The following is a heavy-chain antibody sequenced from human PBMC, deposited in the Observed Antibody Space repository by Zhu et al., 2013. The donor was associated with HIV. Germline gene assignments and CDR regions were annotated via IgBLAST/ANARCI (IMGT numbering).Heavy chain of an antibody. CDR2: ISSSSSTI. J-gene: IGHJ4*02. Sequence: VQLVESGGGLVQPGGSLRLSCAASGFTFSSYSMNWVRQAPGKGLEWVSYISSSSSTIYYADSVKGRFTISRDNAKNSLYLQMNSLRAEDTAVYYCARVSSWYDIDYWGQGTLVTVSS. CDR3: ARVSSWYDIDY. V-gene: IGHV3-48*04. D-gene: IGHD6-13*01. CDR1: GFTFSSYS.